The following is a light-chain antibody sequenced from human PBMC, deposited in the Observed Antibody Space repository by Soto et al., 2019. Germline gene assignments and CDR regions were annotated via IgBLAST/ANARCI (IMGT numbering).Light chain of an antibody. J-gene: IGLJ3*02. V-gene: IGLV2-23*03. CDR3: CSFAGGATFV. CDR2: ESN. Sequence: QSALTQPASVSGSPGQSITISCTGTSNDVGGYDLVSWYQHHPGKAPKLLIYESNKRPSGVSDRFSGSRSGNTASLTISALRPEDEADYSCCSFAGGATFVFGGGTKVTVL. CDR1: SNDVGGYDL.